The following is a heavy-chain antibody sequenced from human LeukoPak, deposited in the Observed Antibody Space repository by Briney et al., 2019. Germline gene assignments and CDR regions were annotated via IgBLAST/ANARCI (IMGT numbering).Heavy chain of an antibody. D-gene: IGHD5-24*01. CDR2: INFSGGTT. V-gene: IGHV1-46*01. CDR3: ASRRDGSNYAAFDI. Sequence: ASVKVSCKASGYIFTSYYMHWVRQAPGQGLEWMGIINFSGGTTSYPQKFQGRVTMTRDTSTSTVYMELSSLRSEDTAVYYCASRRDGSNYAAFDIWGQGTMVTVSS. CDR1: GYIFTSYY. J-gene: IGHJ3*02.